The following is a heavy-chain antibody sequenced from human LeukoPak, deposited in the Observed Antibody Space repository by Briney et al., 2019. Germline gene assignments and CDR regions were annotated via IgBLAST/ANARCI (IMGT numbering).Heavy chain of an antibody. D-gene: IGHD6-19*01. CDR1: GFTFSSYA. V-gene: IGHV3-23*01. CDR2: ISGSGDST. J-gene: IGHJ4*02. CDR3: AKMVGSSGWYFDY. Sequence: GGSLRLSCAASGFTFSSYAMNWVRQVPGKGLEWVSGISGSGDSTYYADSVKGRFTLSRDNSKNTIYLQMNSLRAEDTAVYYCAKMVGSSGWYFDYWGQGTLVTVSS.